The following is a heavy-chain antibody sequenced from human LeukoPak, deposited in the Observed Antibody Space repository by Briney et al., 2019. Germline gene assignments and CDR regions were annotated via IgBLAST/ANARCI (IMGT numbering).Heavy chain of an antibody. CDR1: GYTLTNYG. D-gene: IGHD4-11*01. J-gene: IGHJ1*01. CDR3: ARDKAVTTELTQYFHH. Sequence: ASVKVSCKASGYTLTNYGVSWVRQAPGQGLEWMGWISGYNGYTNYAQKFQFRVTMTTDTSTSTAHMELRSLTSDDTAVYYCARDKAVTTELTQYFHHWGQGTLVTVSS. CDR2: ISGYNGYT. V-gene: IGHV1-18*01.